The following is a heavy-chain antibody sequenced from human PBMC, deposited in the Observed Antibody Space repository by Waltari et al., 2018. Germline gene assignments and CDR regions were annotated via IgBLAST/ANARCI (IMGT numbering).Heavy chain of an antibody. D-gene: IGHD3-22*01. CDR1: GYTFTSYA. CDR3: ARGGYQFDAFDI. CDR2: INAGNGNT. J-gene: IGHJ3*02. V-gene: IGHV1-3*01. Sequence: QVQLVQSGAEVKKPGATVKVSCKASGYTFTSYAMHWVRQAPGQRLEWMGWINAGNGNTKYSQKFQGRVTITRDTSASTAYMELSSLRSEDTAVYYCARGGYQFDAFDIWGQGTMVTVSS.